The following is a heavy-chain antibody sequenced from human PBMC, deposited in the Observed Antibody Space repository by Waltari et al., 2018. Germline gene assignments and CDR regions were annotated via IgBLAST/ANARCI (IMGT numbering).Heavy chain of an antibody. V-gene: IGHV3-23*04. CDR3: TMTYYDYLWGTRTTVY. D-gene: IGHD3-16*01. Sequence: EVQLVESGGGLVQPGGSLSLSCAASGFPFSSYAITWVRQAPGKGLEWVSAISGTGASTYYAESVKGRFTISRDNSKNSLYLQMNSLRADDTAVYYCTMTYYDYLWGTRTTVYWGQGTLVTVSS. J-gene: IGHJ4*02. CDR1: GFPFSSYA. CDR2: ISGTGAST.